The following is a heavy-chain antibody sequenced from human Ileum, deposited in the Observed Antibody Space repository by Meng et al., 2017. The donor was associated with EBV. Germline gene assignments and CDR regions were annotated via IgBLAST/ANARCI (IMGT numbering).Heavy chain of an antibody. CDR1: GASISITKW. J-gene: IGHJ4*02. V-gene: IGHV4-4*02. D-gene: IGHD2-2*01. CDR3: ANRRPASGPLGDY. Sequence: QVLPQAAGPVLLEHAATCTITSVVRGASISITKWWSWVRLPPGKGLEWIGDIYHSGSTNYNPSLKSRVTISIDASKNQFSLKVTSVTAADTAMYYCANRRPASGPLGDYWGQGTLVTVSS. CDR2: IYHSGST.